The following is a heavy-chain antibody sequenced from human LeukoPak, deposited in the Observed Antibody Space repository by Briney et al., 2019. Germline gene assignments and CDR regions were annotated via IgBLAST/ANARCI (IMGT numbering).Heavy chain of an antibody. D-gene: IGHD3-10*01. CDR3: ASLYYYGSGRGIDY. J-gene: IGHJ4*02. CDR1: GFTVSSNY. V-gene: IGHV3-66*01. Sequence: GGSLRLSCAASGFTVSSNYMSWVRQAPGKGLEWVSVIYSGGSTYYADSVKGRFTISRDNSKNTLYLQMNSLRAEDTAVYYCASLYYYGSGRGIDYWGQGTLVTVSS. CDR2: IYSGGST.